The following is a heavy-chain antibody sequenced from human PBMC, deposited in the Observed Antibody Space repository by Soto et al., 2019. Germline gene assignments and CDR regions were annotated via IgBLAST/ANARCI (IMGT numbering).Heavy chain of an antibody. CDR3: VRVSGGFYDSGGYYRGYGMDV. J-gene: IGHJ6*02. V-gene: IGHV1-2*04. CDR2: INPNSGGT. CDR1: GYTFTGYF. D-gene: IGHD3-22*01. Sequence: ASVKVSCKTSGYTFTGYFIHWVRQAPGQGLEGMGWINPNSGGTNYAQKFQGWLTMNRDTSISTAYMELSRLRSGDTAVYYCVRVSGGFYDSGGYYRGYGMDVWGQGTTVTVSS.